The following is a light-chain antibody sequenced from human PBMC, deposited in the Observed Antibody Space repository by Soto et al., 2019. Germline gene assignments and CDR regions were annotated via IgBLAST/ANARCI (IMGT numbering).Light chain of an antibody. Sequence: IVLTQSPGTLSLSPGERATLSCRASQSVSNNYLAWYQQKPGQAPRLLIYGASNRATVIPERFSGSGSGTDLTITISRLEPEDLAVYYCQQYGRSGTFGQGTKVEIK. J-gene: IGKJ1*01. CDR1: QSVSNNY. V-gene: IGKV3-20*01. CDR3: QQYGRSGT. CDR2: GAS.